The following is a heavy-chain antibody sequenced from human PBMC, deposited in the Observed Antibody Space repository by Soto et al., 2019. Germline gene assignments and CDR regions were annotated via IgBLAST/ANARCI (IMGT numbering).Heavy chain of an antibody. CDR3: AHRSVAGSLDY. CDR1: GFSLTTTGVG. CDR2: IYLDYDK. J-gene: IGHJ4*02. V-gene: IGHV2-5*02. Sequence: QITLKESGPTLVKPTQPLTLTCTFSGFSLTTTGVGVGWIRQPPGKALEWLALIYLDYDKRYSPSLKSSFTFTKGTSKSQVVLTMTNMDPVDTATYYCAHRSVAGSLDYRGQGTLVTVSS. D-gene: IGHD6-19*01.